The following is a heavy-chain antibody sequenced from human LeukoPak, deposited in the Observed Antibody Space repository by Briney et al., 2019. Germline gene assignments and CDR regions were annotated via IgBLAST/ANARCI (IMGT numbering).Heavy chain of an antibody. CDR1: GGTFSSYA. CDR3: ASELLPQLGSYYDSNAFDI. D-gene: IGHD1-26*01. V-gene: IGHV1-69*13. J-gene: IGHJ3*02. CDR2: IIPIFGTA. Sequence: SVKVSCKASGGTFSSYAISWVRQAPGQGLEWMGGIIPIFGTANYAQKFQGRVTITADESTSTAYMELSSLRSEDTAVYYCASELLPQLGSYYDSNAFDIWGQGTMVTVSS.